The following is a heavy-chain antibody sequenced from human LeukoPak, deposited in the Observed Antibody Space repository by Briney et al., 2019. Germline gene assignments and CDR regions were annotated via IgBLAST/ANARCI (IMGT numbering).Heavy chain of an antibody. Sequence: GGSLRLSCAASGFTVSSNYMSWVRQAPGKGLEWVSVIYSGGSTYYADSVKGRFTISRDNSKNTLYLQMNSLRAEDTAVYYCARDTSGVYFDYWGQGTLVTVSS. CDR3: ARDTSGVYFDY. CDR2: IYSGGST. V-gene: IGHV3-66*01. CDR1: GFTVSSNY. D-gene: IGHD1-26*01. J-gene: IGHJ4*02.